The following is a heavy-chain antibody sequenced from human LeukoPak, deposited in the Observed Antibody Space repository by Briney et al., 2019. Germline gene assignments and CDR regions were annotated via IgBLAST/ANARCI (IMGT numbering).Heavy chain of an antibody. V-gene: IGHV4-59*08. CDR3: ARHPGMRFSGSYVDY. CDR1: GGSLSSYY. Sequence: PSETLSLTCTVSGGSLSSYYWSWIRQSPGKGLEWIGYIYYSGSTNYSPSLKSRVTISVDTSKNQFSLKLSSVTAADTAVYYCARHPGMRFSGSYVDYWGQGTLVSVSS. J-gene: IGHJ4*02. D-gene: IGHD1-26*01. CDR2: IYYSGST.